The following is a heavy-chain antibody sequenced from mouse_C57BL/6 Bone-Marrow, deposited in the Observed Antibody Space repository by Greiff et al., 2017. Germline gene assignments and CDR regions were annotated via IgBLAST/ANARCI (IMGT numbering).Heavy chain of an antibody. CDR2: IDPSDSYT. D-gene: IGHD1-1*01. V-gene: IGHV1-50*01. CDR1: GYTFTSYW. CDR3: AREEDYYYGSS. J-gene: IGHJ3*01. Sequence: QVQLQQPGAELVKPGASVKLSCKASGYTFTSYWMQWVKQRPGQGLEWIGEIDPSDSYTNFNQKFTGKATLTVDTSSSTAYMQLSSLTSEDSAVYYCAREEDYYYGSSWGQGTLVTVSA.